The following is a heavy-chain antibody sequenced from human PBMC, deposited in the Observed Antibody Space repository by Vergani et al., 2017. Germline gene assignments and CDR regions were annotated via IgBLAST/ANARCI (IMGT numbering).Heavy chain of an antibody. D-gene: IGHD4-23*01. CDR2: INHSGST. CDR1: GGSFSGYY. J-gene: IGHJ4*02. Sequence: QVQLQQWGAGLLKPSETLSLTCAVYGGSFSGYYWSWIRQPPGKGLEWIGEINHSGSTNYNPSLKSRVTISVDTSKNQFSLKLSSVTAADTAVYYCARGWRWDYGGNSSAFDYWGQGTLVTVSS. CDR3: ARGWRWDYGGNSSAFDY. V-gene: IGHV4-34*01.